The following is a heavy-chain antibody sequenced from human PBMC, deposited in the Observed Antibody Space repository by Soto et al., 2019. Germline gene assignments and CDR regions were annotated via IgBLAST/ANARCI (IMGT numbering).Heavy chain of an antibody. CDR1: GGTFSSYA. Sequence: ASVKVSCKASGGTFSSYAISWVRQAPGQGLEWMGGIIPIFGTANYAQKFQGRVTITADESTSTAYMELSSLRSEDAAVYYAHRIYYYDSSGIDFWGQGTLVTVSS. D-gene: IGHD3-22*01. J-gene: IGHJ4*02. CDR3: HRIYYYDSSGIDF. CDR2: IIPIFGTA. V-gene: IGHV1-69*13.